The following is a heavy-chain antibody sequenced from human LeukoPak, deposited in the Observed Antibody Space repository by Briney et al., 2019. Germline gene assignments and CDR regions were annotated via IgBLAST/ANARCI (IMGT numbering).Heavy chain of an antibody. CDR1: GFTFTTYA. CDR2: IKEDGSEK. J-gene: IGHJ4*02. CDR3: TKGAVGY. V-gene: IGHV3-7*01. Sequence: PGGSLRLSCAASGFTFTTYAMSWVRQAPGKGLEWVANIKEDGSEKYYVDSVKGRFTISRDNAKNSLYLQMNSLRVEDTAVYYCTKGAVGYWGQGTLVTVSS.